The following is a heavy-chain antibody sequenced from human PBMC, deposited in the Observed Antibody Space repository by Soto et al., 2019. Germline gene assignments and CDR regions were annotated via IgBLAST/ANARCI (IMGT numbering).Heavy chain of an antibody. Sequence: GGSLRLSCAASGFTFSSYTMSWVRQAPGKGLEWVSAISGSGGSTYYADSGKGRFTISRDNSKNTLYLQMNSLRAEDTAVYYCAKDPGGMAVAGRPVGYWGQGTLVTVSS. J-gene: IGHJ4*02. D-gene: IGHD6-19*01. CDR2: ISGSGGST. CDR1: GFTFSSYT. V-gene: IGHV3-23*01. CDR3: AKDPGGMAVAGRPVGY.